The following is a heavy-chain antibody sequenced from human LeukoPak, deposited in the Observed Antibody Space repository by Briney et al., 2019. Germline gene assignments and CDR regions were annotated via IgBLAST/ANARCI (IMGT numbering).Heavy chain of an antibody. CDR1: GGSFSGYY. Sequence: SETLSLTCAVYGGSFSGYYWRWSWIRQPPGKGLEWIGEINHTGSTNYNPSLESRVTISVDTSKNQFSLKLSSVTAADTAMYYCAKALTGTTCAFEMWGQGTMVTVSS. D-gene: IGHD1-7*01. V-gene: IGHV4-34*01. CDR2: INHTGST. J-gene: IGHJ3*02. CDR3: AKALTGTTCAFEM.